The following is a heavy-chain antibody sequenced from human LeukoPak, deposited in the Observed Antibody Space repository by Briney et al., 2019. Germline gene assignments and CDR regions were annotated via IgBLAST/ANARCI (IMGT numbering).Heavy chain of an antibody. CDR2: ISGSGGGT. CDR1: GFTFSSFA. J-gene: IGHJ4*02. D-gene: IGHD1-26*01. CDR3: AKAESGSLNFYFDY. V-gene: IGHV3-23*01. Sequence: GGSLRLSCAASGFTFSSFAMSWVRQAPGKGLEWVSGISGSGGGTYYADSVKGRFTISRDNSKNTLYLQMDSLRAVDTAVYYCAKAESGSLNFYFDYWGQGTLVTVSS.